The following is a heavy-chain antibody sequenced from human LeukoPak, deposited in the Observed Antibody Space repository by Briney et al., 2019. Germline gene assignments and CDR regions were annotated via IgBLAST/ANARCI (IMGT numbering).Heavy chain of an antibody. D-gene: IGHD1-26*01. CDR1: GGSISSYY. J-gene: IGHJ3*02. Sequence: PSETLSLTCTVSGGSISSYYWSWIRQPAGKGLEWLGRIYTSGSTNYNPSLKSRVTMSVDTSKNQFSLKLSSVTAADTAVYYCARDTWELLSGAFDIWGQGTMVTVSS. V-gene: IGHV4-4*07. CDR2: IYTSGST. CDR3: ARDTWELLSGAFDI.